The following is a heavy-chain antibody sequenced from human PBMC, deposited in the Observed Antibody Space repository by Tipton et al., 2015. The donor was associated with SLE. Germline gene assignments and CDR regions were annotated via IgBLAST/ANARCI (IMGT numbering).Heavy chain of an antibody. CDR2: IYYSGTT. D-gene: IGHD3-16*01. J-gene: IGHJ3*02. CDR3: AREKGDAYPNLVAFDI. V-gene: IGHV4-39*07. CDR1: GDSIRSSRYY. Sequence: TLSLTCTVSGDSIRSSRYYWGWIRQPPGKGLEWIGSIYYSGTTYYNPSLKSRVTISVDTSKNQFSLKLSSVTAADTAVYYCAREKGDAYPNLVAFDIWGQGTMVTVSS.